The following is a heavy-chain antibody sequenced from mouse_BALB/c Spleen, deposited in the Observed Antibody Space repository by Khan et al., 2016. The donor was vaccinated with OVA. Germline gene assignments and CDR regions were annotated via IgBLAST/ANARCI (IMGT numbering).Heavy chain of an antibody. CDR1: GYSFTSYL. J-gene: IGHJ2*01. D-gene: IGHD1-1*01. V-gene: IGHV1-4*01. CDR2: INPSTGYT. CDR3: ARRGLRWDFDY. Sequence: QVQLQQSGTVLARPGASVKMSCKASGYSFTSYLIHWVKQRPGQGLEWIGYINPSTGYTEYNQNFKDKATLTADKSSSTAYMQLSSLTSEDSTVYYCARRGLRWDFDYWGQGTTLTVSS.